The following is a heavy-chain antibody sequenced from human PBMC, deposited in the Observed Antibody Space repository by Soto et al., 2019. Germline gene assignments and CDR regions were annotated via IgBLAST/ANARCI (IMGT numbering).Heavy chain of an antibody. J-gene: IGHJ4*02. CDR3: ATAGNHDSSGRDF. CDR2: ISANSGNT. CDR1: GVILNNYA. Sequence: QVQLVQSGAEVKKPGASVKVSCKAFGVILNNYAIIWVRQAPGQGLEWMGWISANSGNTSYAQKLQGRVTMTTDTSTSTAYMELGSLRSDDTAVYYCATAGNHDSSGRDFWGQGTLVTVSS. V-gene: IGHV1-18*04. D-gene: IGHD3-22*01.